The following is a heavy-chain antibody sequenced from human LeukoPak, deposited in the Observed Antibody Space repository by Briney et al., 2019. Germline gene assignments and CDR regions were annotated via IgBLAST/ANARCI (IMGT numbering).Heavy chain of an antibody. Sequence: SETLSLTCAVYGGSFSGYYWSWIRQPPGKRLEWIGEINHSGSTNYNPSLKSRVTISVDTSKNQFSLKLSSVTAADTAVYYCARSIVGANWFDPWGQGTLVTVSS. CDR3: ARSIVGANWFDP. V-gene: IGHV4-34*01. D-gene: IGHD1-26*01. CDR2: INHSGST. J-gene: IGHJ5*02. CDR1: GGSFSGYY.